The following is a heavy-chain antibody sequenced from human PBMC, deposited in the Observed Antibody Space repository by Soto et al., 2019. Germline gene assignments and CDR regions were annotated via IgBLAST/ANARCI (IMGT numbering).Heavy chain of an antibody. CDR2: IYYSGTT. CDR3: ARHFSVDYFDY. Sequence: SETLSLTCTVSGGSISSGDYYWTWIRQPPGKGLEWIGYIYYSGTTYYNPSLKSRVTISVDRSKNQFSLKLSSVTAADTAVYYCARHFSVDYFDYWGQGALVTVSS. V-gene: IGHV4-30-4*01. J-gene: IGHJ4*02. CDR1: GGSISSGDYY.